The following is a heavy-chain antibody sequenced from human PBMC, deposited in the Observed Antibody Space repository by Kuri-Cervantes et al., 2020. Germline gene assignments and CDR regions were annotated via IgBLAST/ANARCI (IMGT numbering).Heavy chain of an antibody. V-gene: IGHV4-38-2*02. CDR3: ARDFFLVNSSGPR. Sequence: SETLSLTCAVSGYSISSGYYWGWIRQPPGKGLEWIGSIYHSGSTYYNPSLKSRVTISVDTSKNQFSLKLSSATAADTAVYYCARDFFLVNSSGPRWGQGTLVTVSS. D-gene: IGHD3-22*01. CDR1: GYSISSGYY. CDR2: IYHSGST. J-gene: IGHJ4*02.